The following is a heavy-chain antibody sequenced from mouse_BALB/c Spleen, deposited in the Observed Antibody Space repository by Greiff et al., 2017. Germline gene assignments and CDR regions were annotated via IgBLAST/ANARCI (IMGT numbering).Heavy chain of an antibody. J-gene: IGHJ1*01. CDR2: ISSGGSYT. CDR3: ARGVEYNWYCDV. D-gene: IGHD5-1*01. CDR1: GFTFSSYA. Sequence: EVKLMESGGGLVKPGGSLKLSCAASGFTFSSYAMSWVRQSPEKRLEWVAEISSGGSYTYYPDTVTGRFTISRDNAKNTLYLEMSSLRSEDTAMYYCARGVEYNWYCDVWGAGTTVTVSS. V-gene: IGHV5-9-4*01.